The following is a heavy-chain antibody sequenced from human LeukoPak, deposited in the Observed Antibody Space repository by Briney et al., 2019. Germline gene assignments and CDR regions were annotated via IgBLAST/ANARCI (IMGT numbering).Heavy chain of an antibody. J-gene: IGHJ5*02. CDR1: GYTFTSYD. CDR3: ARDGCSGGSCYRWFDP. D-gene: IGHD2-15*01. CDR2: MNPNSGNT. Sequence: GASVKVSCKASGYTFTSYDINWVRQATGQGLEWMGWMNPNSGNTGYAQKFQGRVTMTTDTSTSTAYMELRSLRSDDTAVYYCARDGCSGGSCYRWFDPWGQGTLVTVSS. V-gene: IGHV1-8*01.